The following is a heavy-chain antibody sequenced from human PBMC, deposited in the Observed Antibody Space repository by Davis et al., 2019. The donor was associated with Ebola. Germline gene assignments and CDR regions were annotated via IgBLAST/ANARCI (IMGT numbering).Heavy chain of an antibody. D-gene: IGHD1-26*01. Sequence: PSETLSLTCTVSGGSISSYYWSWIRQPPGKGLEWIGYIFYSGDTNYNPSLQSRVTMSLDTSKNQFSLKLTSVTAADTAVYYCARGEWELPLWGQGTLVTVSS. J-gene: IGHJ4*02. CDR3: ARGEWELPL. CDR2: IFYSGDT. CDR1: GGSISSYY. V-gene: IGHV4-59*01.